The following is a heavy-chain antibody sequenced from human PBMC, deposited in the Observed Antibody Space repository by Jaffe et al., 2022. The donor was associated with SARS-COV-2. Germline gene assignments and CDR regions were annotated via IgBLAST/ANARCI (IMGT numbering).Heavy chain of an antibody. J-gene: IGHJ4*02. D-gene: IGHD1-26*01. Sequence: EVQLLQSGGDLVQPGGSLRLSCTASGFTFVTYAMTWVRQAPGKGLEWVSTIRRGGDDTYYADSVKGRFTISRDDSRDTLYLQMDSLRVEDTAVYYCAKGEWADYWGRGTLVTVSS. CDR2: IRRGGDDT. V-gene: IGHV3-23*01. CDR1: GFTFVTYA. CDR3: AKGEWADY.